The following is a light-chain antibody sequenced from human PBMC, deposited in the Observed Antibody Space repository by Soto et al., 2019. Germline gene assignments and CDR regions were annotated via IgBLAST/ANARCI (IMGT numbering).Light chain of an antibody. Sequence: IGVTQSSTFPAVTPWRPAFIPFRSSQSPLPRYGYLLLGWYLQEAGQCPQVLIYLGSHRASGVPDRFSGSGSGTDFTLKISRVEAEDVGVYYCMQALQTPWTFGQGTKVEVK. CDR2: LGS. V-gene: IGKV2-28*01. J-gene: IGKJ1*01. CDR1: QSPLPRYGYLL. CDR3: MQALQTPWT.